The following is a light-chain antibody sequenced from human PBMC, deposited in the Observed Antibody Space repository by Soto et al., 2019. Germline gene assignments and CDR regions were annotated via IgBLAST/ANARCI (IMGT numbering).Light chain of an antibody. CDR3: SSYTSSSTDV. V-gene: IGLV2-14*01. CDR1: SSDVGGYNY. J-gene: IGLJ1*01. Sequence: QSALTQPASVSGSPGQSITISCTGTSSDVGGYNYVSWYQQHPGKAPKLMIYDVSNRPSGDSNRFSGSKSGNTASLTISGLHTEDEDDYYCSSYTSSSTDVFGTGTKVTVL. CDR2: DVS.